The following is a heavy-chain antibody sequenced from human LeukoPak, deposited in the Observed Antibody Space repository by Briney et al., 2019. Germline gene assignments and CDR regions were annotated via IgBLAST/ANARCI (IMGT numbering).Heavy chain of an antibody. V-gene: IGHV1-2*02. J-gene: IGHJ5*02. CDR1: GYTFTHYY. D-gene: IGHD2/OR15-2a*01. Sequence: ASVKVSCTASGYTFTHYYMHWVRQAPGQGLEWMGWINPNSGGTNYAQKFQGRVTITRDTSTSKVYIELSRVRSDDTAVYYCARDPDVTVLELTPWGQGTLVTVSS. CDR3: ARDPDVTVLELTP. CDR2: INPNSGGT.